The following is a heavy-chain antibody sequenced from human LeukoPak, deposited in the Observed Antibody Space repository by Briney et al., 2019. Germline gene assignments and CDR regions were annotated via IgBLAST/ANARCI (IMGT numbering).Heavy chain of an antibody. V-gene: IGHV3-23*01. CDR2: ISNSDDST. D-gene: IGHD1-14*01. Sequence: PGGSLRLSCAASGFTFSSYWMHWVRQAPGKGLEWVSTISNSDDSTYYADSVKGRFTISRDNSENTLFLRMNSLRAEDTAVYYCAKATGYLLWGQGTLVIVYS. J-gene: IGHJ4*02. CDR1: GFTFSSYW. CDR3: AKATGYLL.